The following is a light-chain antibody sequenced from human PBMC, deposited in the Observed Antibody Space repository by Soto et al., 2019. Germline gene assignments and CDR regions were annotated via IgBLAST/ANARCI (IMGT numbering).Light chain of an antibody. J-gene: IGKJ5*01. CDR2: DTS. CDR3: HQRHNWPIT. V-gene: IGKV3-11*01. CDR1: ETIRGL. Sequence: IDLTRAPSSMSVALGERRILKRRASETIRGLLAWYQQRPGQPPRLLIYDTSNRATGIPARFSGSGSGTDFTITISGLEPADRGVYYCHQRHNWPITFGQGTRLEI.